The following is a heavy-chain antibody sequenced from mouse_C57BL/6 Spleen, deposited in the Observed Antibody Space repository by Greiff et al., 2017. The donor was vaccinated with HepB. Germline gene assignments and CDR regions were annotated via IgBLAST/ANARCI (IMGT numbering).Heavy chain of an antibody. J-gene: IGHJ2*01. CDR2: ISDGGSYT. Sequence: EVQRVESGGGLVKPGGSLKLSCAASGFTFSSYAMSWVRQTPEQRLEWVATISDGGSYTYYPDNVKGRFTISRDNAKNNLYLQMSHLKSEDTAMYYCARDRLFFDYWGQGTTLTVSS. V-gene: IGHV5-4*01. CDR1: GFTFSSYA. CDR3: ARDRLFFDY.